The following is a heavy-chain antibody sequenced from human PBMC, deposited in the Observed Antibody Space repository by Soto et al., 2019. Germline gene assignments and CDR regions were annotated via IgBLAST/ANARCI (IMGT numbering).Heavy chain of an antibody. V-gene: IGHV3-33*01. D-gene: IGHD6-19*01. CDR2: IWYDGSNK. J-gene: IGHJ4*02. CDR3: ARDPAIYSSGWYFNFDY. Sequence: GGSLRLSCAASGFTFSSYGMHWVRQAPGKGLEWVAVIWYDGSNKYYADSVKGRFTISRDNSKNTLYLQMNSLRAEDTAVYYCARDPAIYSSGWYFNFDYWGQGTLVTVSS. CDR1: GFTFSSYG.